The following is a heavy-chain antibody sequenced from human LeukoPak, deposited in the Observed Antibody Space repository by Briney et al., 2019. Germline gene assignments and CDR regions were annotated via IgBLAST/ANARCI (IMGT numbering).Heavy chain of an antibody. V-gene: IGHV3-30*02. J-gene: IGHJ3*02. CDR2: IRYDGSNK. CDR1: GFTFSSYG. Sequence: GGSLRLSCATSGFTFSSYGIHWVRQAPGKGLEWVAFIRYDGSNKYYADSVKGRFTVSRDNSKKSLYLQMNSLRAEDTAVYYCARDYRDIRGYLATKCFDIWGQGTMVTVSS. D-gene: IGHD5-12*01. CDR3: ARDYRDIRGYLATKCFDI.